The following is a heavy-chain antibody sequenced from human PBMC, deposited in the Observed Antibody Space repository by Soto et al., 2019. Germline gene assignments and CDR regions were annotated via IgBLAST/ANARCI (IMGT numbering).Heavy chain of an antibody. CDR2: INHSGST. V-gene: IGHV4-34*01. Sequence: SETLSLTCAVYGGSFSGYYWSWIRQPPGKGPEWIGEINHSGSTNYNPSLKSRVNISVDTSKNQFSLKLSSVTAADTAVYYCARQQWLAQFDYWGQGTLVTVSS. J-gene: IGHJ4*02. CDR1: GGSFSGYY. D-gene: IGHD6-19*01. CDR3: ARQQWLAQFDY.